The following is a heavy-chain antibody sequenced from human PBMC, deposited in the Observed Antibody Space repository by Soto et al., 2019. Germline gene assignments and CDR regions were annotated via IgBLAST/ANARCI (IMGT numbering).Heavy chain of an antibody. CDR2: ISGSGGST. D-gene: IGHD6-13*01. V-gene: IGHV3-23*01. CDR3: ASYSRSSSEDYYYYYGMDV. Sequence: PGGSLGLACAASGFSFSSYAMSWGRQAPGKGLEWVSAISGSGGSTYYADSVKGRFTISRDNSKNTLYLQMNSMRAEDTAVYYCASYSRSSSEDYYYYYGMDVWGQGTTFTVSS. J-gene: IGHJ6*02. CDR1: GFSFSSYA.